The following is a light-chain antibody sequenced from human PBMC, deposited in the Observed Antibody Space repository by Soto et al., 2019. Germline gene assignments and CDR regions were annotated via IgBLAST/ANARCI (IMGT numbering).Light chain of an antibody. V-gene: IGLV2-14*01. CDR1: SSDVGGYNY. Sequence: QSALTQPASVSGSPGQSITISCTGTSSDVGGYNYVSWYQQHPGKAPKLMIYDVSNRPSGVSNRFSGSKSGNTASLTISGLQAEDEADYYCSSYTSSSLWVFGGGTKVPVL. J-gene: IGLJ3*02. CDR3: SSYTSSSLWV. CDR2: DVS.